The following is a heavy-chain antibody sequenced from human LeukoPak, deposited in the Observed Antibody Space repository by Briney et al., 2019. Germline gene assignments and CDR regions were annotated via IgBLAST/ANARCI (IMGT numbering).Heavy chain of an antibody. CDR1: GGSISSGGYY. CDR3: ARDSYDILKGRLTAYFDY. J-gene: IGHJ4*02. V-gene: IGHV4-31*03. Sequence: SETLSLTCTVSGGSISSGGYYWSWIRQHPGKGLEWIGYIYYSGSTYYNPSLKSRVTISVDTSKNQFSLKLSSVTAADTAVYYCARDSYDILKGRLTAYFDYWGQGTLVTVSS. CDR2: IYYSGST. D-gene: IGHD3-9*01.